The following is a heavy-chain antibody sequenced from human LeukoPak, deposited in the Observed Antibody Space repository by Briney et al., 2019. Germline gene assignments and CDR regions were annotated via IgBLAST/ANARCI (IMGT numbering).Heavy chain of an antibody. D-gene: IGHD6-19*01. CDR1: GFSVGANY. V-gene: IGHV3-23*01. CDR3: AKGSAVAGSFDY. CDR2: ISGSGGST. J-gene: IGHJ4*02. Sequence: PGGSLRLSCAVSGFSVGANYMTWVRQAPGKGLEWVSAISGSGGSTYYADSVKGRFTISRDNSKNTLYLQMNSLRAEDTAVYYCAKGSAVAGSFDYWGQGTLVTVSS.